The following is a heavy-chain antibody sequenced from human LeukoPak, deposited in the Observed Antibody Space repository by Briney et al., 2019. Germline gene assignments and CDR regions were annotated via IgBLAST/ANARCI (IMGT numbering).Heavy chain of an antibody. CDR2: INHSGST. CDR3: ARGRSYCDGDCYSAPEYFQH. V-gene: IGHV4-34*01. CDR1: GGSFSGYY. J-gene: IGHJ1*01. Sequence: SETLSLTCAVYGGSFSGYYWSWIRQPPGKGLEWIGEINHSGSTNYNPSLKSRVTISVDTSKNQFSLKLSSVTAADTAVYHCARGRSYCDGDCYSAPEYFQHWGQGTLVTVSS. D-gene: IGHD2-21*02.